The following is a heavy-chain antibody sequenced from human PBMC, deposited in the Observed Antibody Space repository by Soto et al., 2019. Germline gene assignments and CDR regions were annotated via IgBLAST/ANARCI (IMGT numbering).Heavy chain of an antibody. CDR1: GGSISNHY. V-gene: IGHV4-59*11. CDR2: IYYNGNT. D-gene: IGHD7-27*01. J-gene: IGHJ4*02. Sequence: QVQLQESGPGLVKPSETLSLTCSVSGGSISNHYWSWIRQPPGKGLEWIGYIYYNGNTNYNPSLKSRVTMSVDTSRNQISLKSTTVTAADTAVYYCTRANWYSEYWGQGTLVTVS. CDR3: TRANWYSEY.